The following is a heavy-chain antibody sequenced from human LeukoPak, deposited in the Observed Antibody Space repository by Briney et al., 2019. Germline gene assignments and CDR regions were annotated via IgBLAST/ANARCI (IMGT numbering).Heavy chain of an antibody. D-gene: IGHD6-13*01. CDR1: GFTFSTFT. J-gene: IGHJ1*01. V-gene: IGHV3-64*01. CDR3: AFKIAGHLH. CDR2: ITDNGGTR. Sequence: GGSLRLSCAASGFTFSTFTMHWVRQAPGKGLEYVSGITDNGGTRNYANSVKGRFTISRDTSKNTLSLKMGSLTPDDMAVYYCAFKIAGHLHWGQGTRVTVSS.